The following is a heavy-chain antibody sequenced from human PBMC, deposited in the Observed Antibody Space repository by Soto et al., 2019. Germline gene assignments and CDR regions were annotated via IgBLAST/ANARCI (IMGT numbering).Heavy chain of an antibody. J-gene: IGHJ4*02. D-gene: IGHD5-12*01. CDR3: ARDLTGSGYDFIYY. CDR1: GFTFSSYG. Sequence: GGSLRLSCAASGFTFSSYGMHWVRQAPGKGLEWVAVIWYDGSNKYYADSVKGRFTISRDNSKNTLYLQMNSLRAEDTAVYYCARDLTGSGYDFIYYWGQGTLVTVSS. V-gene: IGHV3-33*01. CDR2: IWYDGSNK.